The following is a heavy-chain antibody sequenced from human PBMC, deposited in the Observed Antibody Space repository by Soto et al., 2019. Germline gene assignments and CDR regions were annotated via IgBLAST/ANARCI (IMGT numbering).Heavy chain of an antibody. CDR2: ISYDGSDK. CDR1: GFPFTSYG. Sequence: QVQLVESGGGVVQPGRSLRLSCAASGFPFTSYGMHWVREGPDKGLEWVAVISYDGSDKYYADSVKGRFTISRDNSKNTLYLQMNSLRPEDTALYYCVGGQYYFDYRGQGTLVILSS. D-gene: IGHD3-10*01. CDR3: VGGQYYFDY. V-gene: IGHV3-30*03. J-gene: IGHJ4*02.